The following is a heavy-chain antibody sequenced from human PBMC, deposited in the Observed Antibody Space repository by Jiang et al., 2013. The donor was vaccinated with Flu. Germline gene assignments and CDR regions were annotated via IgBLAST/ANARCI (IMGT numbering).Heavy chain of an antibody. D-gene: IGHD2-21*02. V-gene: IGHV3-21*01. CDR1: GFTFSSYS. Sequence: VQLVESGGGLVEPGGSLRLSCAASGFTFSSYSMNWVRQAPGKGLEWVSSISSNRKHMYYADSVTGRFTISRDNAKNSLYLQMSSLRAEDTAVYYCARVWDCGSDCHPEWDYWGQGTQVTVSS. CDR3: ARVWDCGSDCHPEWDY. J-gene: IGHJ4*02. CDR2: ISSNRKHM.